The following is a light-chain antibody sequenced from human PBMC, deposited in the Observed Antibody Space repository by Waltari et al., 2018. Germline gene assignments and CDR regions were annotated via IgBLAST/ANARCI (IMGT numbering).Light chain of an antibody. CDR3: TSYTSSSTLV. CDR1: ISDVGGYDF. Sequence: QSALTQPASVSGSPGQSITISCTGTISDVGGYDFVSWYQQHPGKAPKLIIFEVSERPSGVSTRFSGSKSGNTASLTISGLQAEDEADYYCTSYTSSSTLVFGSGTKVTVL. V-gene: IGLV2-14*01. CDR2: EVS. J-gene: IGLJ6*01.